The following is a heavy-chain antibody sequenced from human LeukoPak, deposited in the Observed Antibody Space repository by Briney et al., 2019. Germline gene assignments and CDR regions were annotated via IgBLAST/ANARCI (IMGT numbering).Heavy chain of an antibody. V-gene: IGHV3-23*01. CDR1: GFTFSSYA. D-gene: IGHD2-15*01. CDR3: AKGGSCSGGSCYL. J-gene: IGHJ4*02. Sequence: GGSLRLSCAASGFTFSSYAMSWVRQAPGKGLEWVSAISGSGGSTYYADSVKGRFTISRDNSKNTLYLQMYSLRAEDTAVYYCAKGGSCSGGSCYLWGQGTLVTVSS. CDR2: ISGSGGST.